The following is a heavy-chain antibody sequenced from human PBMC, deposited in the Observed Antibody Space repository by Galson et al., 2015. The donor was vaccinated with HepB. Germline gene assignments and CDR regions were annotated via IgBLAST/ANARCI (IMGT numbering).Heavy chain of an antibody. Sequence: CAISGDSVSSTSAAWNWIRQSPSRGLEWLGRTYYRSKWYNDYAVSVKSRITINPDTSKNQFSLQLNSVTPEDTAVYYCARDLYYYDSSGYWRFDYWGQGTLVTVSS. V-gene: IGHV6-1*01. D-gene: IGHD3-22*01. J-gene: IGHJ4*02. CDR3: ARDLYYYDSSGYWRFDY. CDR1: GDSVSSTSAA. CDR2: TYYRSKWYN.